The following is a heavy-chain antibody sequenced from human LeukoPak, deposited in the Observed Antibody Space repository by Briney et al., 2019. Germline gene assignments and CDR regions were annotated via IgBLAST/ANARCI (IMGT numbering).Heavy chain of an antibody. CDR1: GFTSSSYA. V-gene: IGHV3-30-3*01. Sequence: GGSLRLSCAASGFTSSSYAMHWVRQAPGKGLEWVAVISYDGSNKYYADSVKGRFTISRDNSKNTLYLQMNSLRAEDTAVYYCARSAMVTGYFDYWGQGTLVTVSS. J-gene: IGHJ4*02. D-gene: IGHD5-18*01. CDR3: ARSAMVTGYFDY. CDR2: ISYDGSNK.